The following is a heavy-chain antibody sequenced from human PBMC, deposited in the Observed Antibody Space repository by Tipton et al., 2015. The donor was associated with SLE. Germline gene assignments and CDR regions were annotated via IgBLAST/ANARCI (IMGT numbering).Heavy chain of an antibody. V-gene: IGHV3-21*04. J-gene: IGHJ4*02. CDR2: ISSSSTYI. CDR3: AKARYSSGWLVDY. D-gene: IGHD6-19*01. Sequence: SLRLSCAASGFTFSSYWMSWVRQAPGKGLEWVSSISSSSTYIYYADSVKGRFTISRDNSKNTLYLQMNSLRAEDTAVYYCAKARYSSGWLVDYWGQGTLVTVSS. CDR1: GFTFSSYW.